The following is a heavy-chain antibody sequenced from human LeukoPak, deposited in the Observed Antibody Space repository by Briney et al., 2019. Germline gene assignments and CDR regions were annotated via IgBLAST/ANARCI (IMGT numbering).Heavy chain of an antibody. J-gene: IGHJ3*02. V-gene: IGHV4-38-2*01. Sequence: PSETLSLTCAVSGYSISSVYYWGWIRQPPGKGLEWIGSIYHSGSTYYNPSLKSRVTISVDTSKNQFSLKLSSVTAADTAVYYCAREGSGTDDAFDIWGQGTMVTVSS. CDR2: IYHSGST. CDR3: AREGSGTDDAFDI. CDR1: GYSISSVYY. D-gene: IGHD2-15*01.